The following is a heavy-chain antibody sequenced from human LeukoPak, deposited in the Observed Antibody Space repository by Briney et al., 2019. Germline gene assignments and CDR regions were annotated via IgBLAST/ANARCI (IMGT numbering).Heavy chain of an antibody. D-gene: IGHD5-12*01. Sequence: GASVKVSCKASGYTFTSYAMQWVRQAPGQRLEWMGWINAGNGNTKYSQKFQGRVTITRDTSASTAYMELSSLTSEDTAVYYCARVHSGYDWSYFDYWGQGTLVTVSS. CDR3: ARVHSGYDWSYFDY. J-gene: IGHJ4*02. CDR2: INAGNGNT. V-gene: IGHV1-3*01. CDR1: GYTFTSYA.